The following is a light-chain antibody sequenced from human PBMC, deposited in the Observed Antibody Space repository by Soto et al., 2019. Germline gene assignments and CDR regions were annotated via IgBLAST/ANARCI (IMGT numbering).Light chain of an antibody. CDR1: SSDVGGYNY. V-gene: IGLV2-14*01. Sequence: QSVLTXPAXXXXXXGQSITISCTGTSSDVGGYNYVSWYQQHPGKAPKLMIYEVSNRPSGVSNRFSGSKSGNTASLTISGLQAEDEADYYCSSYTSSSLVVFGGGTKLTVL. CDR3: SSYTSSSLVV. CDR2: EVS. J-gene: IGLJ2*01.